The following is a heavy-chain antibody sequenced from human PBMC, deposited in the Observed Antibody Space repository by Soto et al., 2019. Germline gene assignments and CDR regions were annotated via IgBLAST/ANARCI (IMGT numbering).Heavy chain of an antibody. Sequence: GESLKISCKGSGYSFTSYWIGWVRQMPGKGLEWMGIIYPGDSNTRYSPSLQGQVTISVNKSISTAYLQWSSLKATDTAMYYCARHAYDFWSGHPNPRYYYGMDVWGQGTTVTVSS. CDR2: IYPGDSNT. V-gene: IGHV5-51*01. CDR3: ARHAYDFWSGHPNPRYYYGMDV. D-gene: IGHD3-3*01. CDR1: GYSFTSYW. J-gene: IGHJ6*02.